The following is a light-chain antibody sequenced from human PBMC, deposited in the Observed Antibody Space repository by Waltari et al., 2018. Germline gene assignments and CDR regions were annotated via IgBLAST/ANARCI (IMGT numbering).Light chain of an antibody. J-gene: IGLJ3*02. V-gene: IGLV2-23*02. CDR1: ISDICRYDI. CDR2: DVS. CDR3: CSYAGNYVWV. Sequence: QSALTQPAAVSGSPGQSVTISCTGAISDICRYDIVSWYQQHPGNAPKLVISDVSKRPSGVSDRFSGSKSGDTASLTISGLQFEDEADYYCCSYAGNYVWVFGGGTRVTVL.